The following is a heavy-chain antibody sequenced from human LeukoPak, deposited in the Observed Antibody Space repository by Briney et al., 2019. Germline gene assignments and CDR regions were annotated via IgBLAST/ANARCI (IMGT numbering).Heavy chain of an antibody. CDR2: VDGGGGGT. CDR3: AKENPVGGTNYFDY. D-gene: IGHD1-26*01. V-gene: IGHV3-23*01. CDR1: GFTLSSYA. Sequence: GGSLRLSCAASGFTLSSYAMTWVRQAPGRGLEWVSSVDGGGGGTYYADSVKGRFTISRDNSKNTLYLQMNTLRAEDRAVYYCAKENPVGGTNYFDYWGQGTLVTVSP. J-gene: IGHJ4*02.